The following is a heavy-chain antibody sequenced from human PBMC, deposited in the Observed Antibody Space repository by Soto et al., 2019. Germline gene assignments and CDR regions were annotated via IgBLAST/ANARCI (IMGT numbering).Heavy chain of an antibody. CDR3: AKDWSRDSAYCSGGSCYSRVDYYFDY. CDR2: ISGSGGST. V-gene: IGHV3-23*01. D-gene: IGHD2-15*01. CDR1: GFTFSSYA. J-gene: IGHJ4*02. Sequence: GGSLRLSCAASGFTFSSYAMSWVRQAPGKGLEWVSAISGSGGSTYYADSVKGRFTISRDNSKNTLYLQMNSLRAEDTAVYYCAKDWSRDSAYCSGGSCYSRVDYYFDYWGQGTLVTVSS.